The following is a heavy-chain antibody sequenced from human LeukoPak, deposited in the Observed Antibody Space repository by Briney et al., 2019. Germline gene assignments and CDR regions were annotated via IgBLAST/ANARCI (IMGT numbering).Heavy chain of an antibody. J-gene: IGHJ4*02. CDR1: GGSISSYY. CDR3: AREPLPYCSGGSCYESAIDY. CDR2: IYTSGST. V-gene: IGHV4-4*07. D-gene: IGHD2-15*01. Sequence: PSETLSLTCTVSGGSISSYYWSWIRQPPGKGLEWIGRIYTSGSTNYNPSLKSRVTMSVDTSKNQFSLKLSSVTAAGTAVYYCAREPLPYCSGGSCYESAIDYWGQGTLVTVSS.